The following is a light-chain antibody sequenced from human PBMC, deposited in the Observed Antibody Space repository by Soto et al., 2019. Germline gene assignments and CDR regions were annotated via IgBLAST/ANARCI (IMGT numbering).Light chain of an antibody. CDR2: KAS. V-gene: IGKV1-5*03. CDR3: QQYNSKGT. CDR1: QSISNW. Sequence: DIQITQSPSTLSASVGDRVTITCRASQSISNWLAWYQQKPGKAPKLLIYKASSLESGVPSRFSGSGSGTEFTLTISSLQPDDFATYYCQQYNSKGTFGQGTKVEIK. J-gene: IGKJ1*01.